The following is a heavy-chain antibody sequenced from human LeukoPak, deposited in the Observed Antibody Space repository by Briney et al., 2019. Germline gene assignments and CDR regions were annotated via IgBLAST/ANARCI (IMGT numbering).Heavy chain of an antibody. Sequence: GGSLRLSCAASGFTFSNSGMSWVRQAPGKGLEWVGRIKSKTDGGTTDYAAPVKGRFTISRDDSKNTLYLQMNSLKTEDTAVYYCTTDPSQYYYYYMDVWGKGTTVTVSS. V-gene: IGHV3-15*01. CDR1: GFTFSNSG. CDR2: IKSKTDGGTT. CDR3: TTDPSQYYYYYMDV. J-gene: IGHJ6*03.